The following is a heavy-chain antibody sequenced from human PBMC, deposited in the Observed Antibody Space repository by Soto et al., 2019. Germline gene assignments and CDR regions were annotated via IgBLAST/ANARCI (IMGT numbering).Heavy chain of an antibody. CDR1: GFTFSSYA. CDR2: ISYDGSNK. Sequence: QVQLVESGGGVVQPGRSLRLSCAASGFTFSSYAMHWVCQAPGKGLEWVAVISYDGSNKYYADSVKGRFTISRDNSKNTLYLQMNSLRAEDTAVYYCARVGRLHYFDYWGQGTLLTVSS. D-gene: IGHD4-17*01. V-gene: IGHV3-30-3*01. J-gene: IGHJ4*02. CDR3: ARVGRLHYFDY.